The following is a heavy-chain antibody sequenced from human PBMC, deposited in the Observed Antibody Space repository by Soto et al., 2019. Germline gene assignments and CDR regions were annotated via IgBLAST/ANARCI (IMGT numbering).Heavy chain of an antibody. CDR2: INPSGGST. D-gene: IGHD6-6*01. CDR1: GYTFTSYY. V-gene: IGHV1-46*03. Sequence: QVQLVQSGAEVKKPGASVKVSCKASGYTFTSYYMHWVRQAPGQGLEWMGIINPSGGSTSYAQKFQGRVTMTRDTSTSTVYMELSSLRSEDTAVYCCARFRVGSSPAGTYYFDYWGQGTLVTVSS. J-gene: IGHJ4*02. CDR3: ARFRVGSSPAGTYYFDY.